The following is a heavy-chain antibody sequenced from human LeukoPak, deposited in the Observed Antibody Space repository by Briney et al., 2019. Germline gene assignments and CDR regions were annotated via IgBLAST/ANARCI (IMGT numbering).Heavy chain of an antibody. CDR3: ASQGYSGYTLDY. V-gene: IGHV4-59*08. J-gene: IGHJ4*02. D-gene: IGHD5-12*01. CDR1: GGSISSYY. Sequence: SETLSLTCTVSGGSISSYYWSWIRQPPGKGLEWIGHIYYSGSTTYNPSLKSRVTISVDTSKSQFSLKLSSVTAADTAVYYCASQGYSGYTLDYWGQGTLVTVSS. CDR2: IYYSGST.